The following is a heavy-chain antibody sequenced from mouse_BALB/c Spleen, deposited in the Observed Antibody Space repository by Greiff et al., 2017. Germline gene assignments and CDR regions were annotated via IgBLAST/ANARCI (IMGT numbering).Heavy chain of an antibody. V-gene: IGHV10S3*01. J-gene: IGHJ3*01. D-gene: IGHD2-3*01. CDR1: GFTFNTNA. Sequence: GGGLVQPKGSLKLSCAASGFTFNTNAMNWVRQAPGKGLEWVARIRSKSNNYATYYADSVKDRFTISRDDSQSMLYLQMNNLKTEDTAMYYCVRDGGYYRPFAYWGQGTLVTVSA. CDR3: VRDGGYYRPFAY. CDR2: IRSKSNNYAT.